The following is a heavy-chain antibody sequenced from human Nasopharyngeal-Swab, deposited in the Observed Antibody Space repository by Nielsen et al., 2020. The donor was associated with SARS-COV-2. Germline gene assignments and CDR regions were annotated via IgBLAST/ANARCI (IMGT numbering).Heavy chain of an antibody. J-gene: IGHJ4*02. D-gene: IGHD6-6*01. CDR3: ARDTSRIAAHY. CDR2: IIPIFGTA. Sequence: SVQVSCKASGGTFSSYAISWVRQAPGQGLEWVGGIIPIFGTANYAQKFQGRVTITADESTSTAYMELSSLRSEDTAVYYCARDTSRIAAHYWGQGTLVTVSS. CDR1: GGTFSSYA. V-gene: IGHV1-69*13.